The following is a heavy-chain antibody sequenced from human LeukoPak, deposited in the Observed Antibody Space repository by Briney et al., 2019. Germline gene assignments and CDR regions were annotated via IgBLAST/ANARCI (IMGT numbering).Heavy chain of an antibody. V-gene: IGHV1-69*05. Sequence: GASVKVSCMASGGTFSSYTISWVRQAPGQGLEWMGGLIPMFGTPKYAQKFQGRVTITTDESTSTAYLDLSSLRSEDTAVYYCARDPGSHYLYGMDVWGQGTTVTVSS. D-gene: IGHD3-10*01. J-gene: IGHJ6*02. CDR1: GGTFSSYT. CDR3: ARDPGSHYLYGMDV. CDR2: LIPMFGTP.